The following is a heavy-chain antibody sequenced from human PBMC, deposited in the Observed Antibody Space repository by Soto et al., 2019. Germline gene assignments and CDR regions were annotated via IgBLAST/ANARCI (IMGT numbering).Heavy chain of an antibody. CDR3: ARSFGERGFDP. CDR2: IYWNDDK. V-gene: IGHV2-5*01. Sequence: SGPTLVHPTQTLTLTCTFSGFSLSTSGVGVGWIRQPPGKALEWLALIYWNDDKRYSPSLKSRLTITNATSKNQVVLTMTNTDPVDTATYYCARSFGERGFDPWGQGTLVTVSS. D-gene: IGHD3-10*01. J-gene: IGHJ5*02. CDR1: GFSLSTSGVG.